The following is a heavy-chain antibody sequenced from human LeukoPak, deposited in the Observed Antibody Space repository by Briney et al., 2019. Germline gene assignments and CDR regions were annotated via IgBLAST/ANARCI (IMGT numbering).Heavy chain of an antibody. Sequence: GGSLRLSCAASGFTFSSYAMHWVRQAPGKGLEWVAVISYDGSNKYYADSVKGRFTISRDNSKNTLYLQMNSLRAEDTAVYYCARDPGYYDSSGYSDAFDIWGQGTMVTVSS. D-gene: IGHD3-22*01. V-gene: IGHV3-30-3*01. J-gene: IGHJ3*02. CDR1: GFTFSSYA. CDR2: ISYDGSNK. CDR3: ARDPGYYDSSGYSDAFDI.